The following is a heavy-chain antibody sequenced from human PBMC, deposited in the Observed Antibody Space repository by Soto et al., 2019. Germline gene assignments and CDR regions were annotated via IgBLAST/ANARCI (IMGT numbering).Heavy chain of an antibody. CDR2: IEYSGRT. J-gene: IGHJ4*02. V-gene: IGHV4-30-4*01. CDR1: GGSISSGAYY. Sequence: QVQLPESGPGLVKPSQTLSLTCTVSGGSISSGAYYWSWIRQPPGKGLEWIGYIEYSGRTYYNPSRNSRVTISGDTSKYRLSLKLSSVAAADTAGYYCAIYGGNYVYVYYWGQGTLVTVSS. D-gene: IGHD3-10*02. CDR3: AIYGGNYVYVYY.